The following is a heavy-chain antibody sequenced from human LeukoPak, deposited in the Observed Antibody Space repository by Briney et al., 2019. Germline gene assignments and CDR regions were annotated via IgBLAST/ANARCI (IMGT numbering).Heavy chain of an antibody. CDR3: ARSIGGSYPSFDY. J-gene: IGHJ4*02. CDR1: GFIFSSYA. D-gene: IGHD1-26*01. Sequence: GGSLRLSCAASGFIFSSYAMHWVRQAPDKGLEWVALISYDGSNKYYADSLKGRFTISRDDSKNTLYGQMNSLRAEDTAVYYCARSIGGSYPSFDYWGQGTLVTVSS. CDR2: ISYDGSNK. V-gene: IGHV3-30-3*01.